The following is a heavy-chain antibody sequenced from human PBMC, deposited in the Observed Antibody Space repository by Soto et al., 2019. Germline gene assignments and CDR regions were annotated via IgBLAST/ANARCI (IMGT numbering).Heavy chain of an antibody. J-gene: IGHJ4*02. D-gene: IGHD2-2*01. Sequence: EVQLLDSGGGWVQPGGSLRLSCVASGFVFSDYAMSWVRQAPGKGLEWVSAISAGGSDTYYADSVKGRFTVSRVNSKNTLYLQMNTLRAEDTAIYYCASVPLWCGSSSGYTEGVDSWGQGTLVTVSS. CDR3: ASVPLWCGSSSGYTEGVDS. CDR1: GFVFSDYA. CDR2: ISAGGSDT. V-gene: IGHV3-23*01.